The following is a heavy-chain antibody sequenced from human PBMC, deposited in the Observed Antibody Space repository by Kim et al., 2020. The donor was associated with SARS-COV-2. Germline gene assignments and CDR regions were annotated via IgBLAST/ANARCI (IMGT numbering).Heavy chain of an antibody. J-gene: IGHJ4*02. CDR1: GYSFTNYG. V-gene: IGHV1-18*01. Sequence: ASVKVSCKTSGYSFTNYGLNWVRQAPGQGLEWMGWISGYNGNTKYLESLQGRVTMTTDASTSTGYMELRSLRSDDTAVYYCARDYYSSGFYEDYWGQGTLVTVSS. D-gene: IGHD3-22*01. CDR3: ARDYYSSGFYEDY. CDR2: ISGYNGNT.